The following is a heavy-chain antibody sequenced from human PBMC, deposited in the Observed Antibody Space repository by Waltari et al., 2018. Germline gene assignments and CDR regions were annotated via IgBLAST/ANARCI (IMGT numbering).Heavy chain of an antibody. CDR3: ARLDLVGSRYYFDY. V-gene: IGHV4-59*08. CDR2: MYSSGTT. CDR1: GDSVSDYF. Sequence: QVQLQESGPGLVKPSETLSLTCTVPGDSVSDYFWSWIRHSPGKGLEWIAYMYSSGTTNYNPSLRSRVTISLDTSKNQVSLKLSSMTAADTAVYYCARLDLVGSRYYFDYWSQGTLVTVSS. J-gene: IGHJ4*02. D-gene: IGHD1-26*01.